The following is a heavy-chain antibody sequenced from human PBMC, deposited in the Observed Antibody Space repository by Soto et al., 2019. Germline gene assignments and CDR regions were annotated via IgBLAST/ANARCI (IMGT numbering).Heavy chain of an antibody. Sequence: PGESLKISCKGSGYSFTSYWISWVRQMPGKGLEWMGRIDPSDSYTNYSPSFQGHVTISADKSNSPAYLQWGTLKASDTAMYYCARTTSPQIYDFWSGYSWFDPWGQGTLVTVSS. J-gene: IGHJ5*02. CDR2: IDPSDSYT. V-gene: IGHV5-10-1*01. CDR3: ARTTSPQIYDFWSGYSWFDP. D-gene: IGHD3-3*01. CDR1: GYSFTSYW.